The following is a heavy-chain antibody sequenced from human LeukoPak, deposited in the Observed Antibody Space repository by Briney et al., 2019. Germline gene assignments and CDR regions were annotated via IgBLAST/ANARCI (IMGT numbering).Heavy chain of an antibody. CDR2: ISSSGRMI. CDR3: ARVDSYGPTFDY. J-gene: IGHJ4*02. Sequence: PGGSLRLSCAASGFTFSSYEMNWVHQAPGEGLEWVSYISSSGRMIHYAGSVKGRFTISRDNAKNTLYLQMNSLRADDTAVYYCARVDSYGPTFDYWGQGTLVTVSS. CDR1: GFTFSSYE. V-gene: IGHV3-48*03. D-gene: IGHD5-18*01.